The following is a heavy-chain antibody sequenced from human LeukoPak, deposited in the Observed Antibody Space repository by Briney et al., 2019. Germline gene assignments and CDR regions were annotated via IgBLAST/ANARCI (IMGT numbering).Heavy chain of an antibody. D-gene: IGHD5-18*01. CDR3: ARGIQPFDY. CDR1: GDTFSTFP. J-gene: IGHJ4*02. Sequence: ASVKVSCKASGDTFSTFPISWVRQAPGQGLEWMGWISAYNGNTNYAQKLQGRVTTTTDTSTSTAYMELRSLRSDDTAVYYCARGIQPFDYWGQGTLVTVSS. V-gene: IGHV1-18*01. CDR2: ISAYNGNT.